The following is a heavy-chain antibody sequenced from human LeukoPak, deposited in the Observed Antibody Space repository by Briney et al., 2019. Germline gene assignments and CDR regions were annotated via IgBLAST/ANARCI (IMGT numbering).Heavy chain of an antibody. CDR2: ITTSEGNT. J-gene: IGHJ4*02. CDR1: GFTFSSYT. V-gene: IGHV3-23*01. Sequence: GGSLRLSCAASGFTFSSYTMSWVRQAPGKGLEWVSTITTSEGNTYYADSVKGRFTVSRDNSKNTLYLRMNSLRAEDTAVYYCAKDGGLWVSAHWGDSWGRGTLVTVSS. CDR3: AKDGGLWVSAHWGDS. D-gene: IGHD7-27*01.